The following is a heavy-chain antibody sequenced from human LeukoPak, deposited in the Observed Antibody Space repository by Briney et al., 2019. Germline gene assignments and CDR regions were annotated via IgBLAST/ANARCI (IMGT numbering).Heavy chain of an antibody. D-gene: IGHD6-6*01. CDR3: ARDGYSSSFDY. V-gene: IGHV3-7*01. CDR1: GFTFSSYW. CDR2: IKQDGSEK. J-gene: IGHJ4*02. Sequence: PGGSLGLSCAASGFTFSSYWMSWVRQAPGKGLEWVANIKQDGSEKYYVDSVKGRFTISRDNAKNSLYLQMNSLRAEDTAVYYCARDGYSSSFDYWGQGTLVTVSS.